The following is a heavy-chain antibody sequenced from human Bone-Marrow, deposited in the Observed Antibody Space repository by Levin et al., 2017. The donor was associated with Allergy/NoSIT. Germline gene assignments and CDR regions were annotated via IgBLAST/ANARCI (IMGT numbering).Heavy chain of an antibody. J-gene: IGHJ6*02. CDR2: ISAGGNYI. CDR1: GILFSSYD. CDR3: PSWDMYHYDRSAFDYFYYAMDV. D-gene: IGHD3-22*01. V-gene: IGHV3-21*01. Sequence: GGSLRLSCAASGILFSSYDMNWVRQAPGKGLEWVSSISAGGNYIYYADSVKGRFTISRDNAKNSLFLQMNSLIAEDTAVYYCPSWDMYHYDRSAFDYFYYAMDVWGQGTTVTVSS.